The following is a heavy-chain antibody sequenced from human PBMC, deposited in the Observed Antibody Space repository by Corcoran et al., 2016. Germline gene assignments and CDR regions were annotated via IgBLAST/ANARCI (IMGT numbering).Heavy chain of an antibody. J-gene: IGHJ4*02. D-gene: IGHD6-13*01. V-gene: IGHV3-30*18. Sequence: QVQLVESGGGVVQPGRSLRLSCAASGFTFSSYGMHWVRQAPGKGLEWVAVISYDGSNKYYADSVKGRFTISRDNSKNTLYLQMNSLRAEDTAVYYCANNGVDSSSWSADYWGQGTLVTVSS. CDR1: GFTFSSYG. CDR2: ISYDGSNK. CDR3: ANNGVDSSSWSADY.